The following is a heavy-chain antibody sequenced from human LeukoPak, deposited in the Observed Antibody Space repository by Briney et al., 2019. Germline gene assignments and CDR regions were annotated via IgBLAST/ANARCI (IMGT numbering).Heavy chain of an antibody. J-gene: IGHJ4*02. D-gene: IGHD3-9*01. V-gene: IGHV3-9*01. CDR3: ARAGCGLRYFDWLTYDY. CDR2: ISWNSGSI. Sequence: PGGSLRLSCAASGFTFDDYAMHWVRQAPGKGLEWVSGISWNSGSIGYADSVKGRFTISRDNAKNTLYLQMNSPRAEDTAVYYCARAGCGLRYFDWLTYDYWGQGTLVTVSS. CDR1: GFTFDDYA.